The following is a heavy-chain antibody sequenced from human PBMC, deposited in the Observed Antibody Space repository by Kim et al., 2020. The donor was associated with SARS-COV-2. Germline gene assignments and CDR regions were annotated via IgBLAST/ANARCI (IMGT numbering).Heavy chain of an antibody. CDR1: GGSISSGGYY. J-gene: IGHJ5*02. Sequence: SETLSLTCTVSGGSISSGGYYWSWIRQHPGKGLEWIGYIYYSGSTYYNPSLKSRVTISVDTSKNQFSLKLSSVTAADTAVYYCARDLGPHYYDRSGYYYDNWFDPWGQGTLVTVSS. CDR2: IYYSGST. D-gene: IGHD3-22*01. V-gene: IGHV4-31*03. CDR3: ARDLGPHYYDRSGYYYDNWFDP.